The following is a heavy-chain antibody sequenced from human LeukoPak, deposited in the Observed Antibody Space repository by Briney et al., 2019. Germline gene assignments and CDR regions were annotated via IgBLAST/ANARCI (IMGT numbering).Heavy chain of an antibody. CDR3: AKDAPKYSSGSIYFDH. CDR2: ISSDGSRK. CDR1: GFSFSTFA. J-gene: IGHJ4*02. V-gene: IGHV3-30-3*01. D-gene: IGHD5-18*01. Sequence: PGGSLRLSCAASGFSFSTFAMHWVRQAPGKGLEWVAVISSDGSRKYYTDFVKGRFTISRDNSKNTLYLQMNSLRAEDTAVYSCAKDAPKYSSGSIYFDHWGQGTLVTVSS.